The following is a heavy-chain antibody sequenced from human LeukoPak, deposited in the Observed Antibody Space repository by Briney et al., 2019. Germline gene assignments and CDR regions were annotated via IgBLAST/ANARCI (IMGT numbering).Heavy chain of an antibody. Sequence: ASVKVSCKTSGYTFTAYYIHWVRQAPGEGLEWMGWINPKTGGPNYAQKFQGRVTMTRDTSISTAYMELSRLRSDDTAVYYCARHPRSGSGSTDYYYMDVWGKGTTVTISS. CDR1: GYTFTAYY. CDR3: ARHPRSGSGSTDYYYMDV. CDR2: INPKTGGP. D-gene: IGHD3-10*01. V-gene: IGHV1-2*02. J-gene: IGHJ6*03.